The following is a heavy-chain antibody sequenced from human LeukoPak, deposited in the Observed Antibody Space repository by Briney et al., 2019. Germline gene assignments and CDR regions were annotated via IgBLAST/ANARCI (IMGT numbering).Heavy chain of an antibody. CDR3: ARDSDSSGTPDY. J-gene: IGHJ4*02. Sequence: PSETLSLTCSVSGASISSGSNYWGWIRQPPGKTLEWIGSIYSSGSTYYNPSLKSRVTISVDTSKNQFSLKLSSVTAADTAVYYCARDSDSSGTPDYWGQGTLVTVSS. CDR1: GASISSGSNY. CDR2: IYSSGST. D-gene: IGHD3-22*01. V-gene: IGHV4-39*07.